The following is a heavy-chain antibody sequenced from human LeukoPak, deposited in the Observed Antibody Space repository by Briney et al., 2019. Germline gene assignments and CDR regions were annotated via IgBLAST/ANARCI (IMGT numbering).Heavy chain of an antibody. CDR2: ISFDGTIK. CDR1: GFTFSSYG. J-gene: IGHJ3*02. CDR3: AKERPREVEGTTTTRDVFDI. Sequence: PGRSLRLSCAASGFTFSSYGMHWVRQAPGKGLEWVALISFDGTIKYYADSVKGRFTISRDNSKRTLSLQVNSLRPEDTAMYYCAKERPREVEGTTTTRDVFDIWGRGTMVTVSS. V-gene: IGHV3-30*18. D-gene: IGHD2/OR15-2a*01.